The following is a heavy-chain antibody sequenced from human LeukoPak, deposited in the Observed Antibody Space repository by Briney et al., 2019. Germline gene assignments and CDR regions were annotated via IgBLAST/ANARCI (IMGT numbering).Heavy chain of an antibody. J-gene: IGHJ4*02. CDR2: ISGSGSGGST. Sequence: GGSLRLSCAASGFTFSSSAMSWVRQAPGKGLEWVSSISGSGSGGSTYYADSVKGRFAISRDNSKNTLYLQMNSLIAEDTAVYYCAKSGYNRFDYWGQGTRVTVSS. CDR3: AKSGYNRFDY. D-gene: IGHD5-24*01. CDR1: GFTFSSSA. V-gene: IGHV3-23*01.